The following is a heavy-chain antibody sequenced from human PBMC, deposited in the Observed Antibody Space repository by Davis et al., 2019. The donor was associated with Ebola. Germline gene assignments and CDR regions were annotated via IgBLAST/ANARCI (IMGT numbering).Heavy chain of an antibody. CDR3: ASPSSWSYYFDY. Sequence: AASVKVSCKASGYTFTSYAMNWVRQAPGQGLEWMGWINTNTGNPTYAQGFTGRFVFSLDPSVSTAYLQISSLKAEDTAVYYCASPSSWSYYFDYWGQGTLVTVSS. D-gene: IGHD6-13*01. CDR2: INTNTGNP. CDR1: GYTFTSYA. V-gene: IGHV7-4-1*02. J-gene: IGHJ4*02.